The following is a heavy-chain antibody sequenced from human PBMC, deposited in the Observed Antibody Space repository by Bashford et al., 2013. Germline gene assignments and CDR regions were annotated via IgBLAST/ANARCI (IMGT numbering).Heavy chain of an antibody. Sequence: SSETLSLTCTVSADSISTYYWSWIRQPAGEPLQWIGRIHSGGNTNYNPSLKSRVTMSVDTSKNQFSLKLSSVTAADTAVYYCARVLGEIGGNWFDPWGQGTLVTVSS. CDR3: ARVLGEIGGNWFDP. V-gene: IGHV4-4*07. CDR2: IHSGGNT. D-gene: IGHD3-16*01. CDR1: ADSISTYY. J-gene: IGHJ5*02.